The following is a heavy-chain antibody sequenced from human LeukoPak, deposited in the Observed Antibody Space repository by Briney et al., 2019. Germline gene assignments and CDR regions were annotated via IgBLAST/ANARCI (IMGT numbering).Heavy chain of an antibody. D-gene: IGHD2-2*01. CDR1: GYTFTSYG. Sequence: ASVKVSCKASGYTFTSYGISWVRQAPGQGLEWMGWISAYNGNTNYAQKLQGRVTMTTDTSTSTAYMELRSLRSEDTAVYYCARGLGYCSSTSCYAGGWFDPWGQGTLVTVSS. J-gene: IGHJ5*02. CDR2: ISAYNGNT. CDR3: ARGLGYCSSTSCYAGGWFDP. V-gene: IGHV1-18*01.